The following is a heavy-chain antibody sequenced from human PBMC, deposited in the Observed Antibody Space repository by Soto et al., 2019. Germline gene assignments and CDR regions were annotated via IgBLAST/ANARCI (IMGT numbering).Heavy chain of an antibody. CDR1: GGTFSSYA. CDR3: ARTFISYYYYYGMDV. D-gene: IGHD3-16*02. J-gene: IGHJ6*02. Sequence: ASVKVSCKASGGTFSSYAISWLRQAPGQGLEWMGGIIPIFGTANYAQKFQGRVTITADESTSTAYMELSSLRSEDTAVYYCARTFISYYYYYGMDVWGQGTTVTVSS. V-gene: IGHV1-69*13. CDR2: IIPIFGTA.